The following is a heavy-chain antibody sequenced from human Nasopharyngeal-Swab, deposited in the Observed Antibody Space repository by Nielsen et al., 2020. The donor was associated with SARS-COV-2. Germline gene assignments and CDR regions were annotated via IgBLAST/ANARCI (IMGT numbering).Heavy chain of an antibody. CDR3: ARVQSFDFWRGYHSAFDI. V-gene: IGHV4-34*01. D-gene: IGHD3-3*01. J-gene: IGHJ3*02. CDR2: VNHNGSP. Sequence: SETLSLTCAIYGEPSSGYYWTWIRQPPGKGLEWIGEVNHNGSPSYNPSLKSRVIISVATSQNQLSLRLHSVTAADTAVYYCARVQSFDFWRGYHSAFDIWGQGTMVTISS. CDR1: GEPSSGYY.